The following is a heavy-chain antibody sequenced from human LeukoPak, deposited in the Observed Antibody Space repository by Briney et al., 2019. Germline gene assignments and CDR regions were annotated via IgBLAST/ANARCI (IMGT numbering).Heavy chain of an antibody. CDR2: INSDGSST. D-gene: IGHD5-12*01. Sequence: PGGSLRLSCAASGFXFSSYWIHWVRQAPGKGLVWVSRINSDGSSTSYADSVKGRFTISRDNAKNTLYLQTNSLRAEDTAVYYCARGRGYSGYDYNYWGQGTLVTVSS. CDR3: ARGRGYSGYDYNY. V-gene: IGHV3-74*01. CDR1: GFXFSSYW. J-gene: IGHJ4*02.